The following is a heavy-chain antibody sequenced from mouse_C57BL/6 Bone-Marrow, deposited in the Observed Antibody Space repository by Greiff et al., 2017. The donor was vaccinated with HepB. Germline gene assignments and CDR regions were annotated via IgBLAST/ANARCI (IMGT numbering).Heavy chain of an antibody. J-gene: IGHJ2*01. D-gene: IGHD1-1*01. Sequence: QVQLQQSGAELVKPGASVKISCKASGYAFSSYWMNWVKQRPGKGLEWIGQIYPGDGDTNYNGKFKGKATLTADKSSSTAYMQLSSLTSEDSAVYFCARRFYYGSSPYFDYWGQGTTLTVSS. CDR1: GYAFSSYW. CDR2: IYPGDGDT. CDR3: ARRFYYGSSPYFDY. V-gene: IGHV1-80*01.